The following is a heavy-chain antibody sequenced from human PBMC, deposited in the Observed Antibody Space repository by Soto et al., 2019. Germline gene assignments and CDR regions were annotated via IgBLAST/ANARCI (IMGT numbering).Heavy chain of an antibody. V-gene: IGHV4-34*01. J-gene: IGHJ3*02. D-gene: IGHD5-12*01. CDR1: GGSFSGYY. CDR3: ARAYSGYDHAYAFDI. Sequence: SETLSLTCAVYGGSFSGYYWSWIRQPPGKGLEWIGEINHSGSTNYNPSLKSRVTISVDTSKNQFSLKLSSVTAADTAVYYCARAYSGYDHAYAFDIWGQGTMVTVSS. CDR2: INHSGST.